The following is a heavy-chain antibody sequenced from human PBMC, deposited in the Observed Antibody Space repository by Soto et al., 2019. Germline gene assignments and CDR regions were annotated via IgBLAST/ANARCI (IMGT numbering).Heavy chain of an antibody. D-gene: IGHD6-19*01. CDR1: GGSIISSSYY. CDR2: IYYSGST. V-gene: IGHV4-39*01. CDR3: ARATGIAVAGTLYYYYGMDV. Sequence: SETLSLTCTVSGGSIISSSYYWGWIRQPPGKGLEWIGSIYYSGSTYYNPSLKSRVTISVDTSKNQFSLKLSSVTAADTAVYYCARATGIAVAGTLYYYYGMDVWGQGTTVNVSS. J-gene: IGHJ6*02.